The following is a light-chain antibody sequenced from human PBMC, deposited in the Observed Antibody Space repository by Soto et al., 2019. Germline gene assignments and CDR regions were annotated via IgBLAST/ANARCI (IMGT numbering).Light chain of an antibody. V-gene: IGKV2D-29*01. CDR3: MQGTQFPRT. Sequence: EIVLSQTPLSLSVTPGQPASISCKSSQSLLHSDGKTYLYWYLQRPGQPQQALKYQASNRFSGVPDKFSGSGSGTDFTLKISRVEADDVGVYYCMQGTQFPRTFGQGTKEEIK. CDR1: QSLLHSDGKTY. J-gene: IGKJ1*01. CDR2: QAS.